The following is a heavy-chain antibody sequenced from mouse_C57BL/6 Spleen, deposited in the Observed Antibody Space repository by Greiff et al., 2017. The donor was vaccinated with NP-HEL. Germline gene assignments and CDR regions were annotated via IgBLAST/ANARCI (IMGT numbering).Heavy chain of an antibody. V-gene: IGHV1-15*01. Sequence: QVQLQQSGAELVRPGASVTLSCKASGYTFTDYEMHWVKQTPVHGLEWIGAIDPETGGTAYNQKFKGKAILTADKSSSTAYMELRSLTSEDSAVYYCTRGTGYGNTWFAYWGQGTLVTVSA. D-gene: IGHD2-1*01. CDR3: TRGTGYGNTWFAY. J-gene: IGHJ3*01. CDR1: GYTFTDYE. CDR2: IDPETGGT.